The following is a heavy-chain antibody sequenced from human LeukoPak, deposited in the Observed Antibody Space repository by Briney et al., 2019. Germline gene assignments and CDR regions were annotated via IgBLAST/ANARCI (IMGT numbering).Heavy chain of an antibody. D-gene: IGHD3-16*02. CDR1: GFTFSSYS. V-gene: IGHV3-21*01. J-gene: IGHJ4*02. CDR3: ASLYYDYVWGSYRYSDY. Sequence: GGSLRLSCTASGFTFSSYSMNWVRQAPGKGLEWVSSISSSSSYIYYADSVKGRFTISRDNAKNSLYLQMNSLRAEDTAVYYCASLYYDYVWGSYRYSDYWGQGTLVTVSS. CDR2: ISSSSSYI.